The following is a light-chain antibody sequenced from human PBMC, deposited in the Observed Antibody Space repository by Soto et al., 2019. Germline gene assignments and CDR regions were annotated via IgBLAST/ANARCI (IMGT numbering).Light chain of an antibody. CDR3: QQANNFPPT. V-gene: IGKV1-12*01. CDR1: QVIFRC. CDR2: GAS. J-gene: IGKJ1*01. Sequence: DIQMTQSPSYVSASVGDRVTFTCRASQVIFRCLAWYQQKPGEAPKLLISGASNLQSGVPSRFSGSGSGTDFNLTISSLQPEDFAIYFCQQANNFPPTFGQGTKVEI.